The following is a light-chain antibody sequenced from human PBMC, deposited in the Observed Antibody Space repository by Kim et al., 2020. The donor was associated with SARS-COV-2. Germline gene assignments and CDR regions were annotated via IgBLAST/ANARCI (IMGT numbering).Light chain of an antibody. J-gene: IGKJ1*01. CDR1: QSVSSIY. Sequence: EIVLTQSPGTLSLSPGERATLSCRASQSVSSIYLAWYQQKPRQAPRLLIYGASSRATGIPDRFSGSGSGTDFTLTISRLEPEDFAVYYCQQYGSSPWTFGQGTKVDIK. CDR3: QQYGSSPWT. V-gene: IGKV3-20*01. CDR2: GAS.